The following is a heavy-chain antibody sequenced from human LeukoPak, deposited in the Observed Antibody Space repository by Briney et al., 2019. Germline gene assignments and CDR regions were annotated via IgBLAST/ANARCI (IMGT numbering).Heavy chain of an antibody. V-gene: IGHV3-23*01. J-gene: IGHJ4*02. CDR3: AKDQYYYDSSGYYDATVHQDY. D-gene: IGHD3-22*01. CDR2: ISGSGGST. CDR1: GFTFSSYA. Sequence: GGSLRLSCAASGFTFSSYAMSWVRQAPGKGLEWVSAISGSGGSTHYADSVKGRFTISRDNSKNALYLQMNSLRAEDTAVYYCAKDQYYYDSSGYYDATVHQDYWGQGTLVTVSS.